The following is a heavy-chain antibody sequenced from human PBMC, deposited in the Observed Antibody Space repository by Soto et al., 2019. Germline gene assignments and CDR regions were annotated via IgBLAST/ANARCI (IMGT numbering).Heavy chain of an antibody. CDR2: IYHTGST. CDR1: GGSISSSNW. D-gene: IGHD2-15*01. V-gene: IGHV4-4*02. Sequence: QVQLQESGPGLVKPSGTLSLTCAVSGGSISSSNWWSWVRQPPGKGLEWIGEIYHTGSTNYNPSLKSRVTISVYKSKNQFSLKLSSVTAADTAVYYCASRYCSGGSCYGWFVPWGQGTLVTVSS. CDR3: ASRYCSGGSCYGWFVP. J-gene: IGHJ5*02.